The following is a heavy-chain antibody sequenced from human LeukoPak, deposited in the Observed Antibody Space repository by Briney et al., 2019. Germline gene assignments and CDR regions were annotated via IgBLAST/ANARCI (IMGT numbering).Heavy chain of an antibody. V-gene: IGHV3-30*03. J-gene: IGHJ4*02. CDR2: ISYDGSNK. CDR1: GFTISSYG. Sequence: GRSLRLSCAASGFTISSYGMHWVRQAPGKGLEWVAVISYDGSNKYYADSVKGRFTISRDNSKNTLYLQMNSLRAEDTAVYYCARLLVVTAPFDYWGQGTLVTVSS. D-gene: IGHD2-21*02. CDR3: ARLLVVTAPFDY.